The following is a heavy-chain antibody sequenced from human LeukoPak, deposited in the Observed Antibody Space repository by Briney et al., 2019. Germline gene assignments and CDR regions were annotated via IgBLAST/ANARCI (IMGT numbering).Heavy chain of an antibody. CDR1: GYNFTSYW. CDR2: IDPSDSYT. Sequence: GESLKISCKGSGYNFTSYWISWVRQMPGKGLEWMGRIDPSDSYTNYSPSFHGHVIISADKSISTAYLQWSSLKASDTAIYYCAKWYYDILTAYGLDVWGKGTTVTVSS. CDR3: AKWYYDILTAYGLDV. D-gene: IGHD3-9*01. J-gene: IGHJ6*04. V-gene: IGHV5-10-1*01.